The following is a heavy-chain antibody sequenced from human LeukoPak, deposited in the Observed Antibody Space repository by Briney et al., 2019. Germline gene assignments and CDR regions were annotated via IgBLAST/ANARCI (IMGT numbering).Heavy chain of an antibody. J-gene: IGHJ5*02. CDR3: ARQEYCSGGSCYTWFDP. Sequence: GESLKISCKGSGYRFSNYWIGWVRHMPGKGLEWMGMIYPGDSDIRYSSSFQGQVTISADKSISTAYLQWSSLKASDTAMYYCARQEYCSGGSCYTWFDPWGQGTLVTVSS. CDR2: IYPGDSDI. D-gene: IGHD2-15*01. CDR1: GYRFSNYW. V-gene: IGHV5-51*01.